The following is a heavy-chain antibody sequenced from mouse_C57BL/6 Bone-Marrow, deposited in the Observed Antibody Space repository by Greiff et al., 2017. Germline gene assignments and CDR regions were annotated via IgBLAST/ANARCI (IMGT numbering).Heavy chain of an antibody. Sequence: VQLQQPGAELVKPGASVKLSCKASGYTFTSYWMHWVKQRPGQGLEWIGMIHPNSGSTNYNEKFKSKATLTVAKSSSTAYMQLSSLTSEDSAVYYCARSGDYDGGDYAMDYWGQGTSVTVSS. CDR3: ARSGDYDGGDYAMDY. D-gene: IGHD2-4*01. J-gene: IGHJ4*01. CDR1: GYTFTSYW. V-gene: IGHV1-64*01. CDR2: IHPNSGST.